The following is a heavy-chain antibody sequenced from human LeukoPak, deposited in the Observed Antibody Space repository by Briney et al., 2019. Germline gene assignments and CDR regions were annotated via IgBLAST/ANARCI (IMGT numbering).Heavy chain of an antibody. CDR3: AKEYSSSWYVSIFYYYGMDV. Sequence: GRSPRLSCAASGFTFSSYGMHWVRQAPGKGLEWVAVISYDGSNKYYADSVKGRFTISRDNSKNTLYLQMNSLRAEDTAVYYCAKEYSSSWYVSIFYYYGMDVWGQGTTVTVSS. CDR1: GFTFSSYG. J-gene: IGHJ6*02. D-gene: IGHD6-13*01. V-gene: IGHV3-30*18. CDR2: ISYDGSNK.